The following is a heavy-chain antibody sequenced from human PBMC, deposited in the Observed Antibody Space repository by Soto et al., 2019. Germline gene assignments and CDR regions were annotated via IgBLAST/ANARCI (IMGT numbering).Heavy chain of an antibody. D-gene: IGHD6-19*01. Sequence: ASVKVSCKASGYTFTSYGISWVRQAPGQGLEWMGWISAYNGNTNYAQKLQGRVTMTTDTSTSTAYMELRSLRSDDTAVYYCARDLGAAVAGTIWYFDYWGQGTLVTVSS. CDR3: ARDLGAAVAGTIWYFDY. CDR1: GYTFTSYG. CDR2: ISAYNGNT. V-gene: IGHV1-18*01. J-gene: IGHJ4*02.